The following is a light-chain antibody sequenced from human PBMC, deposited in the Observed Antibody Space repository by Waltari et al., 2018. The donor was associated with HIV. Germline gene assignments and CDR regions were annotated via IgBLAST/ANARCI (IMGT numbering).Light chain of an antibody. J-gene: IGLJ3*02. CDR2: RNS. V-gene: IGLV1-47*01. CDR1: NSNFGASY. CDR3: ATWDDSLSLWV. Sequence: QSVLTQPPSASGTPGQRVTISCSGSNSNFGASYVYCYQQFPGAAPKLLIYRNSQRPSGVPDRFSGSKSGTSASLAISGLRSDDEANYYCATWDDSLSLWVFGGGTKLTVL.